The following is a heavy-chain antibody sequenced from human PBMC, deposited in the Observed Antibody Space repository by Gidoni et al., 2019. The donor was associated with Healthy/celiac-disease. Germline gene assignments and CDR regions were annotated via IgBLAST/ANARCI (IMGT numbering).Heavy chain of an antibody. Sequence: QVQLVESGGGVVQPGRSLRLSCPASGCTFSSYGMHWVRQAPGKGREWVAVIWYDGSNKYYADSVKGRFTISRDNSKNTLYLQMNSLRAEATAVYYCARDGDPVNAFDIWGQGTMVTVSS. CDR1: GCTFSSYG. CDR3: ARDGDPVNAFDI. D-gene: IGHD7-27*01. J-gene: IGHJ3*02. V-gene: IGHV3-33*01. CDR2: IWYDGSNK.